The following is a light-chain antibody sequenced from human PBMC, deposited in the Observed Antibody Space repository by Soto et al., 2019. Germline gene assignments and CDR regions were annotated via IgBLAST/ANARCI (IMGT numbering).Light chain of an antibody. CDR2: GAS. CDR3: QQYGSSPWT. CDR1: QSVTSSF. V-gene: IGKV3-20*01. J-gene: IGKJ1*01. Sequence: EIVLTQSPGTLSLSLGERATLSCRASQSVTSSFLAWYQQKPCQAPRLLIYGASSRATGIPDRFSGSGSGTDFTLTISRLEPEDFAVYYCQQYGSSPWTFGQGTQVEIK.